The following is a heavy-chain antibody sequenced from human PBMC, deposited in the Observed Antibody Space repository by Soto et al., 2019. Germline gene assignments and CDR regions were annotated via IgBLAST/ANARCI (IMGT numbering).Heavy chain of an antibody. Sequence: QVQLVESGGGVVQPGRSLRLSCASSGFTFSNYGMHWVRQAPGKGPEWVAVIWYDGSNEQYADSVKGRFTISRDNSKNTLYLQMNSLRAEDTAVYYCASALDTGDYWGKGTLVTFSS. CDR2: IWYDGSNE. J-gene: IGHJ4*02. D-gene: IGHD3-10*01. CDR3: ASALDTGDY. V-gene: IGHV3-33*03. CDR1: GFTFSNYG.